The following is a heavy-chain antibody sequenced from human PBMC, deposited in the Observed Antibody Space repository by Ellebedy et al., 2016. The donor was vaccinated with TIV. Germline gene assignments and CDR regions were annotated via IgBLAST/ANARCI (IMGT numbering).Heavy chain of an antibody. Sequence: MPSETLSLTCTVSNCSISSGYSWGWIRQPPGKGLEWIGTLHHSGSTNCNPSIKSPVTISVDTSKNRFSLHLTSVTAADTAVYFCARIISLDRGIIFWPENWFDPWGQGTLVTVSS. J-gene: IGHJ5*02. CDR2: LHHSGST. CDR3: ARIISLDRGIIFWPENWFDP. D-gene: IGHD3-10*01. CDR1: NCSISSGYS. V-gene: IGHV4-38-2*02.